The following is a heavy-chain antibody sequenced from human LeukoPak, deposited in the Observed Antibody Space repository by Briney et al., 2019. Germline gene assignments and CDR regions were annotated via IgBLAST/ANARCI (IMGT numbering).Heavy chain of an antibody. V-gene: IGHV3-13*01. CDR3: ARDSGAVNFDY. D-gene: IGHD3-10*01. CDR1: GFTFSSYD. CDR2: IGTAGDT. Sequence: GGSLRLSCAASGFTFSSYDMHWVRQATGKGLEWVSAIGTAGDTYYPGSVKGRFTISRENAKNSLYLQMNSLRAGDTAVYYCARDSGAVNFDYWGQGTLVTVSS. J-gene: IGHJ4*02.